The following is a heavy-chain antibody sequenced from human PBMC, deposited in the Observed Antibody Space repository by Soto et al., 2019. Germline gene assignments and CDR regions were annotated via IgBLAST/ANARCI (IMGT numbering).Heavy chain of an antibody. V-gene: IGHV3-9*01. J-gene: IGHJ4*02. D-gene: IGHD5-18*01. CDR2: ISWNSGNI. CDR3: VRSKGGYSYGTPFDY. CDR1: GFTFDDYA. Sequence: EVQLEESGGALVQPGRSLRLSCAASGFTFDDYAMYWVRQVLGKGLEWVSSISWNSGNIGYADSVKGRFTTSSDNAENSLYLQMNSLRPEDTALYYCVRSKGGYSYGTPFDYWGQGSLVTVS.